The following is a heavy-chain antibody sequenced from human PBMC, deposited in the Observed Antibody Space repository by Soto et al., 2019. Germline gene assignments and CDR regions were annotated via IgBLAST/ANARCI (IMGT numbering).Heavy chain of an antibody. CDR2: TYYRSKWYS. D-gene: IGHD2-2*02. Sequence: SQSLSLTCAISGASASSNSAPWTWIRQSPSRGLEWLGRTYYRSKWYSDYAVSVRSRITINPDTSKNQFSLQPNSVTPEDMAVYYCARYTNAWYLDYWGQGTRV. V-gene: IGHV6-1*01. CDR3: ARYTNAWYLDY. J-gene: IGHJ4*02. CDR1: GASASSNSAP.